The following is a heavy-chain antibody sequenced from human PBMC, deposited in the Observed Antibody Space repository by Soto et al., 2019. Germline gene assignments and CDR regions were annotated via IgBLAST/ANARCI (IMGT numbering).Heavy chain of an antibody. Sequence: QVQLQESGPGLVKPSETLSLTCTVSGGSISSYYWSWIRQPPGKGLEWIGYIYYSGSTNYNPSLKSXXTXSXXTSKNQFSLKLSSVTAADTAVYYCARASYGSGWDYWGQGTLVTVSS. CDR1: GGSISSYY. CDR3: ARASYGSGWDY. V-gene: IGHV4-59*01. D-gene: IGHD3-10*01. CDR2: IYYSGST. J-gene: IGHJ4*02.